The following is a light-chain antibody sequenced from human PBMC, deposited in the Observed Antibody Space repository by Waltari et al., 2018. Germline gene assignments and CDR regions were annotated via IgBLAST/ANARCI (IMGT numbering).Light chain of an antibody. Sequence: QSALTQPASVSGSPGQSITVPCPGTSSAVGSYNLVSWYQQHPGKAPQLMIYEGSKRPSGVSNRFSGSKSGNTASMTISGLQAEDEADYYCCSYAGSSTLLFGGGTKVTVL. CDR3: CSYAGSSTLL. CDR2: EGS. V-gene: IGLV2-23*01. J-gene: IGLJ2*01. CDR1: SSAVGSYNL.